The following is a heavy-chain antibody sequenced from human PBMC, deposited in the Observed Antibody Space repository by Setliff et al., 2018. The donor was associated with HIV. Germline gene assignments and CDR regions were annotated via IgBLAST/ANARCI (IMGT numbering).Heavy chain of an antibody. CDR2: IYPGDSDT. V-gene: IGHV5-51*01. CDR3: ARMIRIAVAGTRYFDY. D-gene: IGHD6-19*01. J-gene: IGHJ4*02. Sequence: GESLKISCKGSGYSFTDYWIGWVRQMPGKGLEWMGIIYPGDSDTRYSPSFQGQVTISADKSISTAYLRWSSLKASDTAMYYCARMIRIAVAGTRYFDYWGQGTLVTVSS. CDR1: GYSFTDYW.